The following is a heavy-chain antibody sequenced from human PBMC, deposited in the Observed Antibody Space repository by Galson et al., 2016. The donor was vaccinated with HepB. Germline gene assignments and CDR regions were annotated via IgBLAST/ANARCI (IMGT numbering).Heavy chain of an antibody. J-gene: IGHJ4*02. D-gene: IGHD3-3*01. V-gene: IGHV3-23*01. CDR1: GFSFNNYA. CDR3: ARGRDVVARSGVDF. CDR2: IVGNGGST. Sequence: SLRLSCAASGFSFNNYAMHWVRQAPGKGLEWVSAIVGNGGSTFYADSLQGRFAISGDNSKNTLYLQMKSLRAADTAIYYCARGRDVVARSGVDFWGQGTLVTVSS.